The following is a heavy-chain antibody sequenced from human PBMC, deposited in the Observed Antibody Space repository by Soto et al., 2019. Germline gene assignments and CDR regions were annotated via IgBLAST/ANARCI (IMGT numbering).Heavy chain of an antibody. CDR2: INAGNGNT. J-gene: IGHJ4*02. V-gene: IGHV1-3*01. CDR1: GYTFTSYA. D-gene: IGHD2-15*01. Sequence: ASGKVSCKASGYTFTSYAMHWVRQAPGQRLEWMGWINAGNGNTKYSQKFQGRVTITRDTSASTAYMELSSLRSEYTAVYYCARGVAPYYFDYWGQGTLVTVSS. CDR3: ARGVAPYYFDY.